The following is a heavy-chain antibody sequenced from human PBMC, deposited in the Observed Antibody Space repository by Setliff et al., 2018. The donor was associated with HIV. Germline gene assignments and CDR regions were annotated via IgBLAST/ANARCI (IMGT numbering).Heavy chain of an antibody. CDR1: SGSVNNYW. J-gene: IGHJ4*02. V-gene: IGHV4-59*02. CDR2: IYYSGST. Sequence: SETLSLTCNVSSGSVNNYWWTWIRQPPGKGLEWIGYIYYSGSTYYNPSLKSRVTISVDTSKNQFSLMLSSVTAADTAVYYCARLGDYDSSGYSWFDYWGQGKLVTVSS. D-gene: IGHD3-22*01. CDR3: ARLGDYDSSGYSWFDY.